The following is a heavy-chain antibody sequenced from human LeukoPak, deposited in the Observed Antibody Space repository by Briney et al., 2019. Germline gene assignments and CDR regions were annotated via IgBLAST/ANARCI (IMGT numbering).Heavy chain of an antibody. D-gene: IGHD1-1*01. CDR3: AKVDNWKYGHHDY. Sequence: GGSLRLSCAASGFTFSSYAMSWVRQAPGKGLEWVSSISGSDGTTYYADSVKGRFTISRDNSKYTLSLQMNSLRAEDTAVYYCAKVDNWKYGHHDYWGQGTLATVSS. V-gene: IGHV3-23*01. J-gene: IGHJ4*02. CDR2: ISGSDGTT. CDR1: GFTFSSYA.